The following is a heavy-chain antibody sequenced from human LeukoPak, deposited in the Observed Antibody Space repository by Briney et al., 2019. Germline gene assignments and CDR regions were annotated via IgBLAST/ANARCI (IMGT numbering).Heavy chain of an antibody. CDR1: GFTFSSYG. CDR2: ISGSGGST. Sequence: PGGSLRLSCAASGFTFSSYGMSWVRQAPGKGLEWVSAISGSGGSTYYADSVKGRFTISRDNAKNSLYLQMNSLRAEDTAVYYCVGGYKGVAATPNLSWGQGTLVTVSS. J-gene: IGHJ5*02. V-gene: IGHV3-23*01. CDR3: VGGYKGVAATPNLS. D-gene: IGHD2-15*01.